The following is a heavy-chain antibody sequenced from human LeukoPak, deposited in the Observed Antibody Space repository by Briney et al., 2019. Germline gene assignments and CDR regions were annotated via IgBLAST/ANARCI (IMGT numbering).Heavy chain of an antibody. D-gene: IGHD6-13*01. J-gene: IGHJ2*01. Sequence: SETLSLTCTVSSGSITNYYRSWIRQPPGKGLEWIGFIYYSGNTNYNPSLKSRVTISVDTSKNQFSLKLSSMTAADTAVYYCARVSSSWYQDWYFDLWGRGTLVTVSS. CDR1: SGSITNYY. CDR2: IYYSGNT. V-gene: IGHV4-59*01. CDR3: ARVSSSWYQDWYFDL.